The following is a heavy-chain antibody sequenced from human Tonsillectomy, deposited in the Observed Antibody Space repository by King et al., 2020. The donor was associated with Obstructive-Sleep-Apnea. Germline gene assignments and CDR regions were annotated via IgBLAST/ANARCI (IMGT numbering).Heavy chain of an antibody. Sequence: EIQLVQSGAEVKKPGESLKISCKVSGYSFTNYWIAWVRQMAGKGLEWMGAMYPGDSDTRYSPSFQGQVTISADKSISTAYLQWSSLKASDTAIYYCARHYPSFGDSGYFDYWGQGTLVTVSS. CDR2: MYPGDSDT. J-gene: IGHJ4*02. V-gene: IGHV5-51*01. CDR3: ARHYPSFGDSGYFDY. CDR1: GYSFTNYW. D-gene: IGHD4-17*01.